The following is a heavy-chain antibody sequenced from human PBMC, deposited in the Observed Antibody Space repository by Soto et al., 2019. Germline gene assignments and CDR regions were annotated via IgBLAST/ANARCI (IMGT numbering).Heavy chain of an antibody. CDR1: GFTFSSYD. J-gene: IGHJ6*02. CDR2: IGTAGDT. V-gene: IGHV3-13*04. D-gene: IGHD6-19*01. Sequence: GGSLRLSCAASGFTFSSYDMHWVRQATGKGLEWVSAIGTAGDTYYPGSVKGRFTISRENAKNSLYLQMNSLRAGDTAVYYCARTPLAVAGTEYYYYGMDVWGQGTTVTVSS. CDR3: ARTPLAVAGTEYYYYGMDV.